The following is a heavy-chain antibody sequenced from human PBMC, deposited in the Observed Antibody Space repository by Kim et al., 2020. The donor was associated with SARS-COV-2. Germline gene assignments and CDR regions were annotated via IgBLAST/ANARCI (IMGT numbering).Heavy chain of an antibody. CDR2: IKQDGSEK. J-gene: IGHJ4*02. Sequence: GGSLRLSCAASGFTFSSYWMSWVRQAPGKGLEWVANIKQDGSEKYYVDSVKGRFTISRDNAKNSLYLQMNSLRAEDTAVYYCARVKRGGATLFDYWGQGTLVTVSS. V-gene: IGHV3-7*03. D-gene: IGHD1-26*01. CDR1: GFTFSSYW. CDR3: ARVKRGGATLFDY.